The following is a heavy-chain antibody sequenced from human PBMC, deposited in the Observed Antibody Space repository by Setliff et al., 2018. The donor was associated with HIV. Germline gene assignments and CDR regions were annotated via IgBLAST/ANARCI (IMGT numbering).Heavy chain of an antibody. J-gene: IGHJ4*02. CDR3: ARDLTPRLGATPFDY. D-gene: IGHD1-26*01. Sequence: PGGSLRLSCAASGFTFTNYWMHWVRQAPGKGLMWVSRTNSDGTTTTYADSVKGRFTISRDNAENTLYLQMNSLRAEDTAVYYCARDLTPRLGATPFDYWGQGTLVTVSS. V-gene: IGHV3-74*01. CDR2: TNSDGTTT. CDR1: GFTFTNYW.